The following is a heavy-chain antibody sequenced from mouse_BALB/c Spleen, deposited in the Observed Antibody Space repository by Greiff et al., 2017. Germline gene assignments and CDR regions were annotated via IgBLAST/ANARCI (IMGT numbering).Heavy chain of an antibody. V-gene: IGHV1-63*01. CDR1: GYTFTNYW. Sequence: QVQLQQSGAELVRPGTSVKISCKASGYTFTNYWLGWVKQRPGHGLEWIGDIYPGGGYTNYNQKFKDKATLTADKSSSKAYMQLSSLTSEDSAVYYCARSGYGNYEAYWGQGTLVTVSA. J-gene: IGHJ3*01. D-gene: IGHD2-10*02. CDR3: ARSGYGNYEAY. CDR2: IYPGGGYT.